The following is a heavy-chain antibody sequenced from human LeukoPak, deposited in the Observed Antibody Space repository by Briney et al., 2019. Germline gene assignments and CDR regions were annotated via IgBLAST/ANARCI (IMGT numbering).Heavy chain of an antibody. CDR3: AREEYCSSTSCYFYYYYYGMDV. CDR2: INPNSGGT. V-gene: IGHV1-2*02. D-gene: IGHD2-2*01. Sequence: ASVKVSCKASGYTFTGYYMHWERQAPGQGLEWMGWINPNSGGTNYAQKFQGRVTMTRDTSISTAYMELSRLRSDDTAVYYCAREEYCSSTSCYFYYYYYGMDVWGQGTTVTVSS. J-gene: IGHJ6*02. CDR1: GYTFTGYY.